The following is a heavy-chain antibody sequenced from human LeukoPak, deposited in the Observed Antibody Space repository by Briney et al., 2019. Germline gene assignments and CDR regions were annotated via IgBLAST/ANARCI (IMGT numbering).Heavy chain of an antibody. D-gene: IGHD6-13*01. CDR1: GYTFTSYG. CDR3: AGDGVAAAGIRHNRFDP. V-gene: IGHV1-18*01. Sequence: ASVKVSCKASGYTFTSYGISWVRQAPGQGLEWMGWISAYNGNTNYAQKLQGRVTMITDTSTSTAYMELRSLRSDDTAVYYCAGDGVAAAGIRHNRFDPWGQGTLVTVSS. CDR2: ISAYNGNT. J-gene: IGHJ5*02.